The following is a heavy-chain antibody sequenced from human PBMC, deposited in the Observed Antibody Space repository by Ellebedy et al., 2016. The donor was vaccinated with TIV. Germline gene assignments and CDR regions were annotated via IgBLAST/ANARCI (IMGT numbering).Heavy chain of an antibody. CDR1: GGSISSSSYY. Sequence: MPSETLSLTCTVSGGSISSSSYYWGWIRQPPGKGLEWIGSIDYSGSTYYNPSLKSRVTILVDTSKNQFSLKLSSVTAADTAVYYCARGGCSSTSCYLSWFDPWGQGTLVTVSS. V-gene: IGHV4-39*07. CDR3: ARGGCSSTSCYLSWFDP. CDR2: IDYSGST. D-gene: IGHD2-2*01. J-gene: IGHJ5*02.